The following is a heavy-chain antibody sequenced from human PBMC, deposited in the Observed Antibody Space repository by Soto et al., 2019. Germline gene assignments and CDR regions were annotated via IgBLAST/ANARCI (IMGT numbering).Heavy chain of an antibody. CDR3: AKDFEYGGVLRYFDWLFWFCFDY. V-gene: IGHV3-23*01. Sequence: EVQLLESGGGLVQPGGSLRLSCAASGFTFSSYAMSWVRQAPGQGLEWVSAISGSGGSTYYADSVKGRFTISRDNSKNRLDLQMTSLRAEVTVVYYCAKDFEYGGVLRYFDWLFWFCFDYWGHGTLVTVSS. D-gene: IGHD3-9*01. CDR2: ISGSGGST. J-gene: IGHJ4*01. CDR1: GFTFSSYA.